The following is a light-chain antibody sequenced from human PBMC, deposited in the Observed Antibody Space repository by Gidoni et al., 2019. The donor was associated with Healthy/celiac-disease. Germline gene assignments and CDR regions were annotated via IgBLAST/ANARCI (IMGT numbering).Light chain of an antibody. J-gene: IGKJ4*01. V-gene: IGKV3-11*01. CDR1: QSDSSY. CDR2: DAS. CDR3: QQRSNWPLT. Sequence: EIVLTQSPATLSLSPGERATLSCRASQSDSSYLAWYQQKPGQAPRLLIDDASNRATGIPSRFSGSGSGTDFTLTISSLEPEDFAVYYCQQRSNWPLTFGGGTKVESK.